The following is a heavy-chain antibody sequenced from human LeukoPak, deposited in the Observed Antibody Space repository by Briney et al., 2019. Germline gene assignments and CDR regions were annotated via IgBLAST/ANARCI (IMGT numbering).Heavy chain of an antibody. V-gene: IGHV4-59*08. CDR3: ARRSATRGSYSGMDV. CDR2: IYYSGST. Sequence: SETLSLTCTVSGGSISSYYWSWIRQPPGKGLEWLGYIYYSGSTNYNPSLKSRVTISVDTSKSQFSLKLSSVTAADTAVYCCARRSATRGSYSGMDVWGQGTTVTVSS. CDR1: GGSISSYY. D-gene: IGHD2-21*02. J-gene: IGHJ6*02.